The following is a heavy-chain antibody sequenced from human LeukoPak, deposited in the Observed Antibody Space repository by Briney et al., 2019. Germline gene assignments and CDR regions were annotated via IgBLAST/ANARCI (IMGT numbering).Heavy chain of an antibody. V-gene: IGHV3-23*01. D-gene: IGHD3-10*01. J-gene: IGHJ4*02. Sequence: PGGFLRLSCAGSGFTFITYAMSWVRQAPGKGLEWVSAFSGGDDSTYYAHSVRGRFTISRDSSRNTLYLQMNSLRAEDTAVYYCARLSGSYYNSPFYFDYWGQGTLVTVSS. CDR2: FSGGDDST. CDR1: GFTFITYA. CDR3: ARLSGSYYNSPFYFDY.